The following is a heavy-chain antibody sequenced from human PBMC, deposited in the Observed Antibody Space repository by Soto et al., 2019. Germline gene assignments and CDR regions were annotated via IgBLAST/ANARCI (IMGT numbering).Heavy chain of an antibody. D-gene: IGHD3-16*02. CDR1: GGTFSSYA. CDR2: IIPIFGTA. CDR3: ARVSSRDNNWFDP. Sequence: ASVKVSCKASGGTFSSYAISWVRQAPGQGLEWMGGIIPIFGTANYAQKFQGRVTITADESTSTAYMELSSLRSEDTAVYYCARVSSRDNNWFDPWGQGTLVTVS. J-gene: IGHJ5*02. V-gene: IGHV1-69*13.